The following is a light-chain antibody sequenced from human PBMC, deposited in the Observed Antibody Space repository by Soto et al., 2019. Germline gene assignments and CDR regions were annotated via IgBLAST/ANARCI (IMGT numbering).Light chain of an antibody. CDR1: SSDVGAYKY. CDR2: EVS. V-gene: IGLV2-8*01. J-gene: IGLJ1*01. CDR3: ASHAGSNTV. Sequence: QSALTQPPSASGSPGQSVTIPCTGTSSDVGAYKYVSWFQQHPGKAPKLVIFEVSKRPSGVPDRFSGSKSGNTASLTVSGLQGEDDADYYCASHAGSNTVFATGTKVTVL.